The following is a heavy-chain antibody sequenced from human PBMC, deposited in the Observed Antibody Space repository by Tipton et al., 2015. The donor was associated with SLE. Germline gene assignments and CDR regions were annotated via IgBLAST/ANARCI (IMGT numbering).Heavy chain of an antibody. D-gene: IGHD3-22*01. CDR3: ARGGTYHDSSGNIDY. CDR1: GASITTSEYF. CDR2: FYYGGNT. V-gene: IGHV4-39*07. Sequence: GLVKPSETLSLTCTVSGASITTSEYFWGWIRQPPGKGLEWIGIFYYGGNTYYNPSLKSPVSISAGTSKNQFSLKLSSVTAADTAVYYCARGGTYHDSSGNIDYWGQGTLVTASS. J-gene: IGHJ4*02.